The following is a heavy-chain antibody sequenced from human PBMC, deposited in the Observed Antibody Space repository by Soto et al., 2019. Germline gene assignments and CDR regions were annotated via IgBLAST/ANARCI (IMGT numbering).Heavy chain of an antibody. J-gene: IGHJ4*02. CDR2: INPSGST. V-gene: IGHV4-34*01. Sequence: QVQLQLWGAGLLKPSETLSLTCAVYGGSFSGYYWSWIRQPPGKGLEWIGEINPSGSTNYNPSLKSRVTISGDTSKKQFSLKLSSVTAADTAVYYCARDLRGPFDYWGQGTLVTVSS. CDR3: ARDLRGPFDY. CDR1: GGSFSGYY.